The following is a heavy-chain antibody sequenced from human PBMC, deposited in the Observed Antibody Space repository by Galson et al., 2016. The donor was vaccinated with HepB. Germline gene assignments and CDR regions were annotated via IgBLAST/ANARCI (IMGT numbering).Heavy chain of an antibody. Sequence: SLRLSCAASGLPFSDSYMSWIRQAPGKGLEWISYISNTGNTIYYADSVKGRFTISRDNAKNSVYLQMNTLRGEDTAVYYCATQLHLIIVPGTFASWGQGTLVTVSS. CDR1: GLPFSDSY. CDR3: ATQLHLIIVPGTFAS. V-gene: IGHV3-11*01. D-gene: IGHD2/OR15-2a*01. J-gene: IGHJ4*02. CDR2: ISNTGNTI.